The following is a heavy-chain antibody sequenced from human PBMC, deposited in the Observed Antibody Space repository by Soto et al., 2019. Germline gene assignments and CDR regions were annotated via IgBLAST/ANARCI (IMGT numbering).Heavy chain of an antibody. Sequence: QVQLVESGGGVVQPGRSLRLSCAASGFTFSSYAMHWVRQAPGKGLEWVAVFWYDGSTKYYADSVKGRFNISRDNSKNTLYLQMNSLRADGTAVYYCGRGMGGYSEGPDYWGQGTLVTVSS. V-gene: IGHV3-33*01. CDR2: FWYDGSTK. CDR3: GRGMGGYSEGPDY. J-gene: IGHJ4*02. CDR1: GFTFSSYA. D-gene: IGHD5-12*01.